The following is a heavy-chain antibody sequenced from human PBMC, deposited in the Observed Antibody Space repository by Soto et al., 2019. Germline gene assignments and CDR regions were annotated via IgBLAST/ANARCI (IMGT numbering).Heavy chain of an antibody. J-gene: IGHJ4*02. D-gene: IGHD1-26*01. Sequence: EVQLVESGGGLVQPGRSLRLSCAASGFTFDDYAMHWVRLAPGKGLEWVSGISWNSGTIGYADSVKGRFTISRDSAKNSLYLQMNSLRAEDTALYYCAKDAHSGIITLGGDYWGQGTLVTVSS. CDR2: ISWNSGTI. CDR3: AKDAHSGIITLGGDY. CDR1: GFTFDDYA. V-gene: IGHV3-9*01.